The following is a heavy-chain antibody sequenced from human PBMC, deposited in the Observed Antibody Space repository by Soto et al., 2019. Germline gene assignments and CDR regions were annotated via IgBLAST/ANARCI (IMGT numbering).Heavy chain of an antibody. D-gene: IGHD6-13*01. CDR3: ARDHLGAAGAEYFQH. Sequence: GGSLRLSCAASGFTFSSYGMHWVRQAPGKGLEWVAVIWYDGSNKYYADSVKGRFTISRDNSKNTLYLQMNSLRAEDTAVYYCARDHLGAAGAEYFQHWGQGTLVTVSS. V-gene: IGHV3-33*01. CDR2: IWYDGSNK. J-gene: IGHJ1*01. CDR1: GFTFSSYG.